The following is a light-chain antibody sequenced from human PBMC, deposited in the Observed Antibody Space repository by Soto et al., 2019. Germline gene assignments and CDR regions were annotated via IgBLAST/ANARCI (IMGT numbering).Light chain of an antibody. V-gene: IGLV1-40*01. CDR1: NSNIGAGYD. CDR3: QSYESSLRGWV. Sequence: QSVLTQPPSVSGAPGQRVTISCTGYNSNIGAGYDVHWYQQLPGTAPKLLIYGNSNRPSGVPDRFSASKSGTSASLAITGLQAEDEADYYCQSYESSLRGWVLGGGTKLTVL. CDR2: GNS. J-gene: IGLJ3*02.